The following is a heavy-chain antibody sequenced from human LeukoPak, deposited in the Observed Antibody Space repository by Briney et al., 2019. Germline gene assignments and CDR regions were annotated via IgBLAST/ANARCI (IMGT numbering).Heavy chain of an antibody. V-gene: IGHV4-59*08. CDR1: GGSISSYY. CDR2: IYYSGST. Sequence: SETLSLTCTVSGGSISSYYWSWIRQPPGKGLEWIGYIYYSGSTNYNPSLKSRVTISVDTSKNQFSLKLSSVTAADTAVYYCARLYGDYEAYCGGDCSEGFDPWGQGTLVTVSS. CDR3: ARLYGDYEAYCGGDCSEGFDP. J-gene: IGHJ5*02. D-gene: IGHD2-21*02.